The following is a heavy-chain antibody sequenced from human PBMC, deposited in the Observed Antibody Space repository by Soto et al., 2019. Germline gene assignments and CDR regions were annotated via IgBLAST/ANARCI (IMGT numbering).Heavy chain of an antibody. V-gene: IGHV4-34*01. Sequence: SETLSLTCAVYGGSFSGYYWSWIRQPPGKGLEWIGEINHSGSTNYNPSLKSRVTISVDTSKNQFSLKLSSVTAADTAVYYCARGAEGSSWSRYYYYYGMDVWGQGTTVTVS. CDR2: INHSGST. J-gene: IGHJ6*02. D-gene: IGHD6-13*01. CDR1: GGSFSGYY. CDR3: ARGAEGSSWSRYYYYYGMDV.